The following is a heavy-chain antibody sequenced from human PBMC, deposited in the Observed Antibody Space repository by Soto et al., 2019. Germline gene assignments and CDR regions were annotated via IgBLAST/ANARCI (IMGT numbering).Heavy chain of an antibody. J-gene: IGHJ4*02. CDR1: AGSISSGGFY. CDR3: ARGIFGVGPEY. Sequence: QVQLQESGPGLVKPSQTLSLICTVSAGSISSGGFYWSWIRQHPGKGLESIGYIYSSGSTYYNPSIKSRITISIDTSKNQFSLNLNSVTAADTAMYYCARGIFGVGPEYWGQGTLVTVSS. CDR2: IYSSGST. V-gene: IGHV4-31*03. D-gene: IGHD3-3*01.